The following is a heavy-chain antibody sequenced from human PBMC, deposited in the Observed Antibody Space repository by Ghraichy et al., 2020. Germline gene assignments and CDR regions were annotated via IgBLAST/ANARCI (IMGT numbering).Heavy chain of an antibody. Sequence: GGSLRLSCAASGFTSANCAMHWVRQAPGKGLEWVSGISWNSGSIEYADSVKGRFTISRDNAKNSLYLQMNSLRVEDTALYYCARGPGMAVGKGYFDYWGQGTLVTVSS. V-gene: IGHV3-9*02. CDR3: ARGPGMAVGKGYFDY. D-gene: IGHD6-19*01. CDR1: GFTSANCA. CDR2: ISWNSGSI. J-gene: IGHJ4*02.